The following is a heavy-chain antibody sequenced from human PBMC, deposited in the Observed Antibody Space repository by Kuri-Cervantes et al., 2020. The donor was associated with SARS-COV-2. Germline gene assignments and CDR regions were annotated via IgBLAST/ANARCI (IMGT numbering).Heavy chain of an antibody. J-gene: IGHJ3*02. CDR3: AREGSSYDSSGYDAFDI. CDR2: IYSGGST. V-gene: IGHV3-53*01. CDR1: GFTVSSNY. D-gene: IGHD3-22*01. Sequence: GESLKISCAASGFTVSSNYMSWVRQAPGKGLEWVSVIYSGGSTYYADSVKGRFTISRDNSKNTLYLQMNSLRAEDTAVYHCAREGSSYDSSGYDAFDIWGQGTMVTVSS.